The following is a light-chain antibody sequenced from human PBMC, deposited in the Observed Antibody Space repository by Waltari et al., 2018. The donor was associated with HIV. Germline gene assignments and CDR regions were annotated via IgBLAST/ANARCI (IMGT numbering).Light chain of an antibody. J-gene: IGKJ2*01. Sequence: DIQMTQSPSSMSASVGDRVTITCRASQSISSYLNWYQQKPGKAPKVLIYVATSLQSGVPSRFSGSGSGTDFTLTISSLQPEDSATYYCQQSYSTPYTFGQGTKLEIK. CDR1: QSISSY. CDR2: VAT. V-gene: IGKV1-39*01. CDR3: QQSYSTPYT.